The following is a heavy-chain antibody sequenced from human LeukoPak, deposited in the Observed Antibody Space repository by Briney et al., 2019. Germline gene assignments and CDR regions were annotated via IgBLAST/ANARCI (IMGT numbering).Heavy chain of an antibody. CDR3: ARVYPPTYGSGSYHNWFDP. CDR1: GYTFTSYY. CDR2: INPSGGST. Sequence: GASVKVSCKASGYTFTSYYIHWVRQAPGQGLEWMGIINPSGGSTSCAQKLQGRVTMTRDTSTSTVYMQLSSLRSDDTAVYYCARVYPPTYGSGSYHNWFDPWGQGTLVTVSS. J-gene: IGHJ5*02. V-gene: IGHV1-46*01. D-gene: IGHD3-10*01.